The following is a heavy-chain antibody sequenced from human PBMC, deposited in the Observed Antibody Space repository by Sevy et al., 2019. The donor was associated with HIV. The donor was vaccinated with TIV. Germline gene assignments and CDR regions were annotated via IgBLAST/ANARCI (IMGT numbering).Heavy chain of an antibody. V-gene: IGHV3-7*01. CDR2: IKQDGSEK. CDR3: ARAPVGSGWYFPRGIDY. J-gene: IGHJ4*02. Sequence: GGSLRLSCAASGFTFSTYWMTWVRQAPGKGLEWVANIKQDGSEKYYAGSVKGRPTVSGDTTKNSLYLQLNSLGAEDTAIYYCARAPVGSGWYFPRGIDYWGQGTLVTVSS. D-gene: IGHD6-13*01. CDR1: GFTFSTYW.